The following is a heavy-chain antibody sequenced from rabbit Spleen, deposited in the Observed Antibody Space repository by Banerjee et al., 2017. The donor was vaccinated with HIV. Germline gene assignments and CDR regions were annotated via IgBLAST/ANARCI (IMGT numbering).Heavy chain of an antibody. J-gene: IGHJ4*01. V-gene: IGHV1S40*01. CDR3: ARDTAGVTIYHYDL. CDR1: GVSFSISSY. Sequence: QSLEESGGDLVKPGASLTLTCTASGVSFSISSYMCWVRQAPGKGLEWIACIESGSSGFTYFASWAKGRFTISRSTSLATVTLQMTRLTVADTATYFCARDTAGVTIYHYDLWGPGTLVTVS. D-gene: IGHD2-1*01. CDR2: IESGSSGFT.